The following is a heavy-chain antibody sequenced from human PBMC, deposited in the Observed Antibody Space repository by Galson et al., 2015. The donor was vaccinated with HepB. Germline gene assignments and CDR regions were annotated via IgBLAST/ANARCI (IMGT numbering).Heavy chain of an antibody. Sequence: SLRLSCAASGFTFSSYGMHWVRQAPGKGLEWVAVISYDGSNKYYADSVKGRFTISRDNSKNTLYLQMNSLRAEDTAVYYCAKAEGPNWFDPWGQGTLVTVSS. CDR2: ISYDGSNK. CDR3: AKAEGPNWFDP. J-gene: IGHJ5*02. CDR1: GFTFSSYG. V-gene: IGHV3-30*18.